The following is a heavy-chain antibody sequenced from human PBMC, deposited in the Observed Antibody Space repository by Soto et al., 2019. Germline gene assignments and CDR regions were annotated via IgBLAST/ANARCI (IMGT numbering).Heavy chain of an antibody. CDR2: IYPGDPDT. V-gene: IGHV5-51*01. D-gene: IGHD2-15*01. Sequence: GESLKISCKGSGYSFTSYWIGWVRQMPGKGLEWMGIIYPGDPDTRYSPSFQGQVTISADKSISTAYLQWSSLKASDTAMYYCATTGKVVAARSYYYYYGMDVWGQGTTVTVSS. CDR1: GYSFTSYW. J-gene: IGHJ6*02. CDR3: ATTGKVVAARSYYYYYGMDV.